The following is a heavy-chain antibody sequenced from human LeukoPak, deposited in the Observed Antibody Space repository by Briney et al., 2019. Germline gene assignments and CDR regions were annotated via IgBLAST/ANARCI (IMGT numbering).Heavy chain of an antibody. CDR2: IDPSGGST. J-gene: IGHJ5*02. CDR1: AYTFSSYL. D-gene: IGHD3-10*01. Sequence: ASVKVSCKAPAYTFSSYLLHWVRQAPGQGLEWMGIIDPSGGSTDYAQKFQGRITMTRDTSTSTVYMELSSLRSEDPAVYYCARDLGLRGVTNWFDPWGQGTLVTVSS. CDR3: ARDLGLRGVTNWFDP. V-gene: IGHV1-46*01.